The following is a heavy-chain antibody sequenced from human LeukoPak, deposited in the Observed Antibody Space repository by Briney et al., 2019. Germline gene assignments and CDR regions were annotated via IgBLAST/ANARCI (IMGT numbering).Heavy chain of an antibody. CDR2: MNPNSGNT. CDR3: ARIVTGDRKPPRRYYYYYMDV. V-gene: IGHV1-8*01. CDR1: GYTFTSYD. J-gene: IGHJ6*03. D-gene: IGHD4-17*01. Sequence: ASVKVSCKASGYTFTSYDINWVRQATGQGLEWMGRMNPNSGNTGYAQKFQGRVTMTRNTSISTAYMELSSLRSEDTAVYYCARIVTGDRKPPRRYYYYYMDVWGKGTTVTVSS.